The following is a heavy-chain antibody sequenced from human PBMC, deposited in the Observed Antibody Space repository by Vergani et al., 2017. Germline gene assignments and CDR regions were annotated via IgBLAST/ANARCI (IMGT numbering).Heavy chain of an antibody. J-gene: IGHJ4*02. CDR3: ARDLGIAAALGY. Sequence: QVQLVESGGGVVQPGRSLRLSCAASGFTFSSYGMHWVRQAPGKGLEWVAVIWYDGSNKYYADSVKGRFTISRDNSKNTLYLQMNSLRAEDTAVYYCARDLGIAAALGYWSQGTLVTVSS. CDR1: GFTFSSYG. D-gene: IGHD6-13*01. CDR2: IWYDGSNK. V-gene: IGHV3-33*01.